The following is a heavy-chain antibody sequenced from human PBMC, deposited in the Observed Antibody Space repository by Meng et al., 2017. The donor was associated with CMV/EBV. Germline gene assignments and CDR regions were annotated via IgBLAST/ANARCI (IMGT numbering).Heavy chain of an antibody. CDR2: INPSGGST. CDR1: GYTFTSYY. J-gene: IGHJ6*02. D-gene: IGHD3-3*01. CDR3: ARDGFLEWLLYMAAGTYYYYGMDV. Sequence: ASVKVSCKASGYTFTSYYMHWVRQAPGQGLEWMGIINPSGGSTSYAQKFQGRVTMTRDTSTSTVYMELSSLRSEDTAVYYCARDGFLEWLLYMAAGTYYYYGMDVWGQGTTVTVSS. V-gene: IGHV1-46*01.